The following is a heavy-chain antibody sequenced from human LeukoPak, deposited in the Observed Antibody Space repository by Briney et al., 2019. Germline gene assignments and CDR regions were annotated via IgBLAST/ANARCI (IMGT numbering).Heavy chain of an antibody. CDR2: INHSGST. V-gene: IGHV4-34*01. CDR3: ASLAAAGDNWFDP. Sequence: PSETLSLTCAVYGGSFSGYYWSWIRQPPGKGLEWIGEINHSGSTNYNPSLKSRVTISVDTSKNQFSLKLSSVTAADTAVYYCASLAAAGDNWFDPWGQGTLVTVSS. J-gene: IGHJ5*02. CDR1: GGSFSGYY. D-gene: IGHD6-13*01.